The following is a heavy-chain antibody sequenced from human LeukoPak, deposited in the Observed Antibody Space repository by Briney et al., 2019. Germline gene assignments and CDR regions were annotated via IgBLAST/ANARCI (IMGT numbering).Heavy chain of an antibody. CDR3: ARDFCSGGSCYRWFDP. J-gene: IGHJ5*02. CDR2: IIPILGIA. Sequence: GASVKVSCKASGGTFSSYAISWVRLAPGQGLEWMGRIIPILGIANYAQKFQGRVTITADKSTSTAYMELSSLRSEDTAVYYCARDFCSGGSCYRWFDPWGQGTLVTVSS. D-gene: IGHD2-15*01. CDR1: GGTFSSYA. V-gene: IGHV1-69*04.